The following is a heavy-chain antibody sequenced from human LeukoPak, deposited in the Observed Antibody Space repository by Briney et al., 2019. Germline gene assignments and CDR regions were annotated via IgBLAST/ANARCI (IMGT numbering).Heavy chain of an antibody. J-gene: IGHJ4*02. D-gene: IGHD3-16*02. CDR3: AREMITFGGVIAAFDY. V-gene: IGHV4-34*01. Sequence: SETLSLTCAVYGGSFSGYYWSWIRQPPEKGLEWIGEINHSGSTNYNPSLKSRVTISVDTSKNQFSLKLSSVTAADTAVYYCAREMITFGGVIAAFDYWGQGTLVTVSS. CDR2: INHSGST. CDR1: GGSFSGYY.